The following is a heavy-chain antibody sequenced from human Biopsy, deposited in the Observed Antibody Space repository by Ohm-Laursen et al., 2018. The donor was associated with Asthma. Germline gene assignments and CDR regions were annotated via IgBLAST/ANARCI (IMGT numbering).Heavy chain of an antibody. V-gene: IGHV4-34*01. D-gene: IGHD2-2*01. CDR2: INHRGST. CDR1: GGSFSGYY. CDR3: ARAGQCSSTSCYNPGWFDP. J-gene: IGHJ5*02. Sequence: TLSLTCTVYGGSFSGYYWSWIRQPPGKGLEWIGEINHRGSTNYNPSLKSRVTISVDTSKNQFPLKLSSVTAADTAVYYCARAGQCSSTSCYNPGWFDPWGQGTLVTVSS.